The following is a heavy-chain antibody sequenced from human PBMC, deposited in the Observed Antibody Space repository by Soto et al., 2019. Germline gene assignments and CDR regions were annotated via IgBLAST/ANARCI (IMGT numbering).Heavy chain of an antibody. V-gene: IGHV3-21*01. J-gene: IGHJ4*02. CDR1: GFYFNNYG. Sequence: PGGSLRLSCAVSGFYFNNYGINWVRQAPGKGLEWVSSVSKSDYTYYSDSVKGRFTISRDNAKNSVSLQMNGLRAEDTAVYYCAREDSIIIPAVSDFWGQGTLVTVSS. D-gene: IGHD2-2*01. CDR2: VSKSDYT. CDR3: AREDSIIIPAVSDF.